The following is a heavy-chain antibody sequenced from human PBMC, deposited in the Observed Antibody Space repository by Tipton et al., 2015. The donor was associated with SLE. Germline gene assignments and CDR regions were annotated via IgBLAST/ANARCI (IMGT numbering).Heavy chain of an antibody. J-gene: IGHJ6*03. V-gene: IGHV4-39*01. D-gene: IGHD3-3*01. CDR3: ARHGPTLPYGRPGDFWRNYYYMDV. Sequence: TLSLTCAVSSGAFSSTSYYWGWIRQPPGKGLEWIGTIYYSGNTFYNPSLKSRVTMSVDTSINEFSLKLNSVTAADTAVYYCARHGPTLPYGRPGDFWRNYYYMDVWGKGTTVTVSS. CDR2: IYYSGNT. CDR1: SGAFSSTSYY.